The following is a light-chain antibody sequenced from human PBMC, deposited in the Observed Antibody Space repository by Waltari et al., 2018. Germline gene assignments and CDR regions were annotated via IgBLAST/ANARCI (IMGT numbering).Light chain of an antibody. J-gene: IGKJ4*01. V-gene: IGKV3-11*01. CDR3: QHRVSWPLT. CDR2: DAA. CDR1: KSVDNL. Sequence: EILFTQSPATLTLSLGESATLSCRASKSVDNLLVWYQTKPGQARRLVSHDAANRAPGFPAKVSGSGSGTDFTLTISSLGPEDFAVYYCQHRVSWPLTFGGGTKVEL.